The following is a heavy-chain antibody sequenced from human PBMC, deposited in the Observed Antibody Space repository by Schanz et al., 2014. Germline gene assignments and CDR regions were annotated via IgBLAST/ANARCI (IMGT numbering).Heavy chain of an antibody. Sequence: QVQLVQSGAEVKKPGASVRVSCKVSGYAFTTYGISWVRQAPGQGLEWMGRIISILGIPNYAQKFQGRVTFTADKSTSTAYMELSSLKSEDTAVYYCARGPLGTSPWGQGTLVTVS. CDR3: ARGPLGTSP. CDR2: IISILGIP. J-gene: IGHJ5*02. V-gene: IGHV1-69*04. CDR1: GYAFTTYG. D-gene: IGHD5-12*01.